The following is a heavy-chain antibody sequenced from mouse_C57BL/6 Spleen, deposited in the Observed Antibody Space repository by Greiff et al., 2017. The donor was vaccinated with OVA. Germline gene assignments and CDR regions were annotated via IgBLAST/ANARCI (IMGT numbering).Heavy chain of an antibody. J-gene: IGHJ2*01. D-gene: IGHD1-1*01. CDR2: LYPGSGST. CDR3: ARGGTTVVEGSDFDY. Sequence: QVQLQQPGAELVKPGASVKMSCTASGYTFTSYWITWVKQRPGQGLEWIGDLYPGSGSTNYNEKFKSKDTLTVDTSSSTAYMQLSSLTSEDSAVYYCARGGTTVVEGSDFDYWGQGTTLTVSS. CDR1: GYTFTSYW. V-gene: IGHV1-55*01.